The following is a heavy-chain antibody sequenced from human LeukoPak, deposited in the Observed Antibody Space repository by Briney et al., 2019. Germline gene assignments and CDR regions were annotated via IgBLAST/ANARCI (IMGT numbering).Heavy chain of an antibody. CDR2: MNPSGGST. CDR3: ARVRPPRLWFGQINYYYYMDV. CDR1: GYTFTSYY. D-gene: IGHD3-10*01. V-gene: IGHV1-46*01. Sequence: GASVKVSCKASGYTFTSYYMHWVRQAPGQGLEWMGIMNPSGGSTSYAQKFQGRVTMTRDMSTSTVYMELSSLRSEDTAVYYCARVRPPRLWFGQINYYYYMDVWGKGTTVTVSS. J-gene: IGHJ6*03.